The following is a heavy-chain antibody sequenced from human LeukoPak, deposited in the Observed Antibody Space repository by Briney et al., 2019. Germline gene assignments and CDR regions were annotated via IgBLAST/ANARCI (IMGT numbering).Heavy chain of an antibody. D-gene: IGHD3-22*01. J-gene: IGHJ3*02. CDR2: ISGSGDNT. CDR3: AKDLLQAFFFDSSGYYSDAFGM. Sequence: GGSLRLSCAASEFTFSNFAMSWVRQAPGKGLEWVSTISGSGDNTYYADSVKGRFTISRDNSKNTLSLHMNTLRAEDTAVYYCAKDLLQAFFFDSSGYYSDAFGMWGQGTMVTVSP. CDR1: EFTFSNFA. V-gene: IGHV3-23*01.